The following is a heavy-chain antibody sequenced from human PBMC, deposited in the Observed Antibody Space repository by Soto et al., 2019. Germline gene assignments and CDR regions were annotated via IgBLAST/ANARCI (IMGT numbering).Heavy chain of an antibody. CDR2: VNSNGRSI. CDR1: GFTLTNYW. Sequence: GGSLRLSCAASGFTLTNYWMHCVRQAPGKGLVWVSRVNSNGRSITYADSVKGRFTISRDNATNTLYLQMNSLRAEDTAVYYCASGGAARAYYYYGMDVWGQGTTVTVYS. V-gene: IGHV3-74*01. D-gene: IGHD6-6*01. J-gene: IGHJ6*02. CDR3: ASGGAARAYYYYGMDV.